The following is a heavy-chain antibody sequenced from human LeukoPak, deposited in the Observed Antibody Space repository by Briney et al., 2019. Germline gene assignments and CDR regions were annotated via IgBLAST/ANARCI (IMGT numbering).Heavy chain of an antibody. Sequence: GGSLRLSCAASGFTFYDYTMHWVRPAPGKGLEWVSLISWDGGSTYYADSVKGRFTISRDNSKNSLYLQMNSLRTEDTALYYCAKTGDCGGDCYLFDYWGQGTLVTVSS. J-gene: IGHJ4*02. CDR1: GFTFYDYT. CDR3: AKTGDCGGDCYLFDY. D-gene: IGHD2-21*02. CDR2: ISWDGGST. V-gene: IGHV3-43*01.